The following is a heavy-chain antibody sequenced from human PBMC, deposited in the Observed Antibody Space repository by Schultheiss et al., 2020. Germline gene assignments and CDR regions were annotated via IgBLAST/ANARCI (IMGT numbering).Heavy chain of an antibody. D-gene: IGHD3-22*01. CDR2: IYYSGST. J-gene: IGHJ3*02. CDR3: AGRDYYDSSGYLFDI. Sequence: SQTLSLTCTVSGGSISSYSWSWIRQPPGKGLEWIGSIYYSGSTNYNPSLKSRVTISVDRSKNQFSLKLSSVTAADTAVYYCAGRDYYDSSGYLFDIWGQGTMVTVSS. V-gene: IGHV4-59*01. CDR1: GGSISSYS.